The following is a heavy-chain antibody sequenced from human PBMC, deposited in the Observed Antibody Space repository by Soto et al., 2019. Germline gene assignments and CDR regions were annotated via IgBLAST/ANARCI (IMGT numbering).Heavy chain of an antibody. CDR1: GFSRSTSKVG. CDR3: ARCSSRWPLGY. J-gene: IGHJ4*02. D-gene: IGHD4-17*01. Sequence: QITLKESGPTLVKPTPTLTLTCTCSGFSRSTSKVGVVWLRQPPGKALEWLALVYWDDDKRYSPSLKSRLTISQEESKSLVALTTDIFDHVETAAYFCARCSSRWPLGYWGQGALVTVSS. V-gene: IGHV2-5*02. CDR2: VYWDDDK.